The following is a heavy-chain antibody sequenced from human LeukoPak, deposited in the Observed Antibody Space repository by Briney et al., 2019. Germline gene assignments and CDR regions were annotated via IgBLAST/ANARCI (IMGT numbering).Heavy chain of an antibody. Sequence: GGSLRLSCAASGFTFSNAWMSWVRQAPGKGLEWVGRIKSKTDGGTTDYAAPMKGRFTISRDDSKNTLYLQMNSLKTEDTAVYYCTTDGEYSSSPYDYWGQGTLVTVSS. CDR1: GFTFSNAW. CDR3: TTDGEYSSSPYDY. CDR2: IKSKTDGGTT. V-gene: IGHV3-15*01. D-gene: IGHD6-6*01. J-gene: IGHJ4*02.